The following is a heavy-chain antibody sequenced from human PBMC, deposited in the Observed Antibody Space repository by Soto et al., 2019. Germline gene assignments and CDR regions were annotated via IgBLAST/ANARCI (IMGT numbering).Heavy chain of an antibody. CDR1: GGSSRQSSYF. D-gene: IGHD5-18*01. V-gene: IGHV4-39*01. CDR2: VYYSGTP. CDR3: ARADTAMGPPGS. Sequence: QLQLQESGPRLVKPSETLSLTCAVSGGSSRQSSYFWGWIRQPPGKGLEWIASVYYSGTPYYSPPVKRRVTISIDACKTQVSLKVNSLTAAGTAVCYCARADTAMGPPGSWGQGILVTVSS. J-gene: IGHJ5*02.